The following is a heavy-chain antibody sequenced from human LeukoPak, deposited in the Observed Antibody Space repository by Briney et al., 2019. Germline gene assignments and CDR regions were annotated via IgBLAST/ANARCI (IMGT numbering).Heavy chain of an antibody. CDR3: ASRPRYGGKTFDY. D-gene: IGHD4-23*01. V-gene: IGHV4-34*01. Sequence: PSETLSLTCAVYGGSFSGYYWSWLRQPPGKGLEWIGEINHSGSTNYNPSLKSRVTISVDTSKNQFSLKLSSVTAADTAVYYCASRPRYGGKTFDYWGQGTLVTVSS. CDR1: GGSFSGYY. CDR2: INHSGST. J-gene: IGHJ4*02.